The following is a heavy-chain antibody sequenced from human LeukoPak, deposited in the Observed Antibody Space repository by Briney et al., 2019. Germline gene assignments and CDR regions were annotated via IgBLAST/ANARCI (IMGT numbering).Heavy chain of an antibody. J-gene: IGHJ6*03. D-gene: IGHD3-10*01. V-gene: IGHV1-46*01. CDR1: GYTFTSYY. Sequence: GASVKVSCKASGYTFTSYYMHWVRQAPGQGLEWMGIINPSGGSTSYAQKFQERVTITRDMSTSTAYMELSSLRSEDTAMYYCAAVPNYGSGSYYNRGYYMDVWGKGTTVTISS. CDR3: AAVPNYGSGSYYNRGYYMDV. CDR2: INPSGGST.